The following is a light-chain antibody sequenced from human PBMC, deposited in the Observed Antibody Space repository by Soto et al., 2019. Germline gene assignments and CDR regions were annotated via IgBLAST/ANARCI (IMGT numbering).Light chain of an antibody. V-gene: IGLV1-44*01. CDR1: NSNIGSNN. CDR3: ASWDDTMNGGV. CDR2: NKN. Sequence: QSVLTQPASASGTPGQRITISCSGSNSNIGSNNVNWYQQFPGTAPKVLIYNKNQRPSGVPDRFSGSKSGTSASLAISGLQAEDEADYYCASWDDTMNGGVFGGGTKLTVL. J-gene: IGLJ3*02.